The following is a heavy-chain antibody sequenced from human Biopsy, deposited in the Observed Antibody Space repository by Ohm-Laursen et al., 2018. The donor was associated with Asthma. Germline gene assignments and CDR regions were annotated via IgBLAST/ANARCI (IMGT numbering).Heavy chain of an antibody. D-gene: IGHD3-9*01. V-gene: IGHV3-33*01. J-gene: IGHJ4*02. CDR1: GFTFSSYG. Sequence: SLRLFCSASGFTFSSYGMHWVRQAPGKGLEWVAGMWYDGSSKYYADSVKGRFTSSRDNSKYTVYLQMNGLRAEDTAVYYCARWNYNIVTAYYSYFDFWGQGTLVTVSS. CDR3: ARWNYNIVTAYYSYFDF. CDR2: MWYDGSSK.